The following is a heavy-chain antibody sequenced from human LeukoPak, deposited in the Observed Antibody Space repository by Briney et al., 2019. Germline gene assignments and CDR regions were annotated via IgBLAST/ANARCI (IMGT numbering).Heavy chain of an antibody. D-gene: IGHD5-24*01. CDR1: GYTFTSYA. V-gene: IGHV1-2*02. CDR2: ITPSGGT. J-gene: IGHJ4*02. Sequence: ASVKVSCKASGYTFTSYAIHWVRQAPGQGLEWMGWITPSGGTNYPQKFQGRVAITWDTSITTAYMDLSRLTSDDAAVYYCARDRYGDGFAHLDYWGQGALVTVSS. CDR3: ARDRYGDGFAHLDY.